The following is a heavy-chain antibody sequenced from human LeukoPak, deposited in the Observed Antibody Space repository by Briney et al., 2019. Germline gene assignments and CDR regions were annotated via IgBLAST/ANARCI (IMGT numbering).Heavy chain of an antibody. CDR3: ARQILIAARPSWSDY. J-gene: IGHJ4*02. D-gene: IGHD6-6*01. V-gene: IGHV4-39*01. CDR1: GGSISSSSYY. Sequence: SETLSLTCTVSGGSISSSSYYWGWIRQPPGKGLEWIGSIYYSGSTYYNPSLKGRVTISVDTSKNQSSLKLSSVTAADTAVYYCARQILIAARPSWSDYWGQGTLVTVSS. CDR2: IYYSGST.